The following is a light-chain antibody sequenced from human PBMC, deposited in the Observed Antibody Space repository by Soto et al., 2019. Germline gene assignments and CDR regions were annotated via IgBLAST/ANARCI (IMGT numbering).Light chain of an antibody. CDR3: QKYDSAPYT. Sequence: DIQMTQSPSSLSASVGDRVTITCRASQDISHYLDWYQQKPGKVPKLLIYAASTLQTGVPSRFSGSGSGTDFTLTISSLQPEDVATYYFQKYDSAPYTFGPGTKVDIK. J-gene: IGKJ3*01. CDR1: QDISHY. V-gene: IGKV1-27*01. CDR2: AAS.